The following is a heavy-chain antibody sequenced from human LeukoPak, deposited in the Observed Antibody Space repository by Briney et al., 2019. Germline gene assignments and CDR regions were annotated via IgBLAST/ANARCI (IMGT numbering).Heavy chain of an antibody. V-gene: IGHV6-1*01. CDR3: ARGQAGYIDY. J-gene: IGHJ4*02. CDR2: TYFRSKWYD. CDR1: GDSVSSSSAA. Sequence: SQTVSLTCAISGDSVSSSSAARNWIRQSPSRGLEWLGRTYFRSKWYDGYAVSVKSRITINPETSKNQFSLQLNSVTPEDTAVYYCARGQAGYIDYWGPGTLVTVSS. D-gene: IGHD6-13*01.